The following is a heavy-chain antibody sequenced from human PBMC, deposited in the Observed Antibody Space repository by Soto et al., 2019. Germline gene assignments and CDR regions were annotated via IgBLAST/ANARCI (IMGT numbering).Heavy chain of an antibody. CDR1: GGSISSSNW. D-gene: IGHD6-13*01. Sequence: SETLSLTCAVPGGSISSSNWWSWVRQPPGKGLEWIGEIYHSGSTNYNPSLKSRVTISVDKSKNQFSLKLSSVTAADTAVYYCARGAPSSSFYYYYYYGMDVWGQGTTVT. V-gene: IGHV4-4*02. CDR2: IYHSGST. CDR3: ARGAPSSSFYYYYYYGMDV. J-gene: IGHJ6*02.